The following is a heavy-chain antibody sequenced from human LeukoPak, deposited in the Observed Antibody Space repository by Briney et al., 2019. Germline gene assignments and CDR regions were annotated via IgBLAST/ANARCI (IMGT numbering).Heavy chain of an antibody. CDR2: ITGPGEGT. Sequence: PGGSLRLSCAASGFTFRSYAMSWVRQVPEKGLEWVSAITGPGEGTHHADSVRGRFTTHRDNSKNTLYLQMNSLRVEDTAVYFCAKRISGWYSIDSWGQGTLVTVSS. V-gene: IGHV3-23*01. CDR3: AKRISGWYSIDS. CDR1: GFTFRSYA. J-gene: IGHJ4*02. D-gene: IGHD6-19*01.